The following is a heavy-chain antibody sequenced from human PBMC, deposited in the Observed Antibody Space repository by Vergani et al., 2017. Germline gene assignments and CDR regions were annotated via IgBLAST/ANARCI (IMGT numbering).Heavy chain of an antibody. V-gene: IGHV4-61*02. Sequence: QVQLQESGPGLVKPSQTLSLTCTVSGGSISSGSYYWSWIRQPAGKGLEWIGRIYTSGSTNYNPSLKSRVTISVDTSKNQFSLKLSSVTAADTAVYYCARSPSSYGYFDYWGQGTLVTVSS. CDR1: GGSISSGSYY. CDR2: IYTSGST. CDR3: ARSPSSYGYFDY. J-gene: IGHJ4*02. D-gene: IGHD5-18*01.